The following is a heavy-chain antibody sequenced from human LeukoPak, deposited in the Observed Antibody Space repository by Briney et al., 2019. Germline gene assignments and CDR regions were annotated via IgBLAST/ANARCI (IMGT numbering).Heavy chain of an antibody. CDR3: ARGGIAVYAFDI. CDR2: IYHSGST. Sequence: PSETLSLTCTVSGYSISSGYYWGWIRQLPGKGLEWIGSIYHSGSTYYNPSLESRVTISVDTSKNQFSLKLSSVTAADTAVYYCARGGIAVYAFDIWGQGTMVTVSS. D-gene: IGHD6-19*01. CDR1: GYSISSGYY. J-gene: IGHJ3*02. V-gene: IGHV4-38-2*02.